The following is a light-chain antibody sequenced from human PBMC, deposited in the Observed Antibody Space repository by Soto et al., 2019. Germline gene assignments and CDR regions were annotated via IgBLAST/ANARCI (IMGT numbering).Light chain of an antibody. CDR3: QQYNDRPLT. J-gene: IGKJ4*01. CDR1: QSVSRN. V-gene: IGKV3-15*01. CDR2: AAS. Sequence: ERVMTQSPATLSVSPGEGATLSCRASQSVSRNLAWYPQKPGQAPRLLIQAASSRATGIPARLIGSGSGTEFTLTISSLQSDDFAVSYCQQYNDRPLTSGGGTKVEIK.